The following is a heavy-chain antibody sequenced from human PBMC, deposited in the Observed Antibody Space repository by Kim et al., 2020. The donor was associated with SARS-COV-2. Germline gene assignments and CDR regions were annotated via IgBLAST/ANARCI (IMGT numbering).Heavy chain of an antibody. CDR3: ATTPPRIAAAGLHYYYYYGMDV. CDR1: GGSISSGGYY. V-gene: IGHV4-31*03. Sequence: SETLSLTCTVSGGSISSGGYYWSWIRQHPGKGLEWIGYIYYSGSTYYNPSLKSRVTISVDTSKNQFSLKLSSVTAADTAVYYCATTPPRIAAAGLHYYYYYGMDVWGQGTTVTVSS. CDR2: IYYSGST. J-gene: IGHJ6*02. D-gene: IGHD6-13*01.